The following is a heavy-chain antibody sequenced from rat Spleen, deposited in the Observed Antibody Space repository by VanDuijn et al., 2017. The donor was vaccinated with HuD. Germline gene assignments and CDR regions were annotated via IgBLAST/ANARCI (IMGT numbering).Heavy chain of an antibody. Sequence: EVKLVESGGGLVQPGRSLKLSCAASGFTYSNYVMVWVRQAPTKGLEWVASISSGGGGTYYPDSVTGRFTISRDDAKSTLYLQMDSLRSEDTATYYCARAGYLRDWYFDFWGPGTMVTVSS. V-gene: IGHV5-25*01. J-gene: IGHJ1*01. CDR2: ISSGGGGT. D-gene: IGHD2-2*01. CDR3: ARAGYLRDWYFDF. CDR1: GFTYSNYV.